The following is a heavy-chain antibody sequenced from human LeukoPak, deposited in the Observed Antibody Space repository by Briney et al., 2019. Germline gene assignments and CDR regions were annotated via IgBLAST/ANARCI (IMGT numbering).Heavy chain of an antibody. CDR2: IRYDGSNK. CDR3: ARDGSGSYYAFDI. Sequence: GGSLRLSCAASGFTFSSYGMHWVRQAPGKGLEWVAFIRYDGSNKYYADSVKGRFTISRDNSKNTLYLQMNSLRAEDTAVYYCARDGSGSYYAFDIWGQGTMVTVSS. J-gene: IGHJ3*02. V-gene: IGHV3-30*02. CDR1: GFTFSSYG. D-gene: IGHD1-26*01.